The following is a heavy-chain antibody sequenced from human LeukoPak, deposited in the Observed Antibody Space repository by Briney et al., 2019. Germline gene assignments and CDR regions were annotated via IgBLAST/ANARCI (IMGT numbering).Heavy chain of an antibody. D-gene: IGHD3-22*01. V-gene: IGHV1-18*01. Sequence: GASVKVSCKASGYTFTSYGISWVRQAPGQGLEWMGWISAYNGNTNYAQKLQGRVTMTTDTSTSTAYMELRSLRSDDTAVYYCARVSYYYDSSGYYLRGFDYWGQGTLVTVSS. J-gene: IGHJ4*02. CDR1: GYTFTSYG. CDR2: ISAYNGNT. CDR3: ARVSYYYDSSGYYLRGFDY.